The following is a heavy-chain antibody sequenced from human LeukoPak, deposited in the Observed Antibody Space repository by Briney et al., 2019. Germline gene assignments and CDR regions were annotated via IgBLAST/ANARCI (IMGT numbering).Heavy chain of an antibody. D-gene: IGHD2-2*02. V-gene: IGHV3-21*01. CDR2: IGPGPSHT. J-gene: IGHJ4*02. Sequence: PGGSLRLSCAASGFTFNTYGMNWVRQAPGKGLEWLSYIGPGPSHTYYADSVRGRFFISRDDAKSSLYLQMSSLRAEDTAVYYCARDLYLSIFDYWGQGTLVTVSS. CDR1: GFTFNTYG. CDR3: ARDLYLSIFDY.